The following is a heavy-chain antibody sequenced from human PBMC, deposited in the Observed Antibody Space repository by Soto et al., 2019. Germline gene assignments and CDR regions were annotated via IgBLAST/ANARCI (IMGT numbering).Heavy chain of an antibody. CDR2: INAGNGNT. CDR1: GYTFTSYA. D-gene: IGHD1-20*01. CDR3: ARGITLPTPLDY. V-gene: IGHV1-3*01. J-gene: IGHJ4*02. Sequence: GASVEVSCKACGYTFTSYAMHWVRQAPGQRLEWMGWINAGNGNTKYSQKFQGRVTITRDTSASTAYMELSSLRSEDTAVYYCARGITLPTPLDYWGQGTLVTVSS.